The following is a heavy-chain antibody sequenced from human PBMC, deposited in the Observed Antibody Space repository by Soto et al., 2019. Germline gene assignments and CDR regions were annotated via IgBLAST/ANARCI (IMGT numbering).Heavy chain of an antibody. Sequence: QPGGTLSLSCAASGFDASVNFMTWVRQAPGKGLEWVLAINNGGSTFYADSVKGRFTISRDDSKNTLFLQMNSLRVEDTVMYYCVRENYYYGMDVWGQGTSVTVSS. CDR3: VRENYYYGMDV. V-gene: IGHV3-66*01. J-gene: IGHJ6*02. CDR2: INNGGST. CDR1: GFDASVNF.